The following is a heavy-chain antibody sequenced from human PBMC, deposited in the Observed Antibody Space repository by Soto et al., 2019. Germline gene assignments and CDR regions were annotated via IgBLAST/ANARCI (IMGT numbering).Heavy chain of an antibody. V-gene: IGHV5-51*01. CDR3: ARLARGHCSSTSCYGDYFDY. CDR2: IYPGDSDT. J-gene: IGHJ4*02. Sequence: GESLKISCKGSGYSFTSYWIGWVRQMPGKGLEWMGIIYPGDSDTRYSPSFQGQVTISADKSISTAYLQWSSLKASDTAMYYCARLARGHCSSTSCYGDYFDYWGQGTLVTVSS. D-gene: IGHD2-2*01. CDR1: GYSFTSYW.